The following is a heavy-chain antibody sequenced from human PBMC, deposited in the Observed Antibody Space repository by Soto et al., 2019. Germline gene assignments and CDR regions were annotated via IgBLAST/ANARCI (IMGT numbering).Heavy chain of an antibody. CDR2: ISAYNGNT. CDR1: GYTFTSYG. D-gene: IGHD6-13*01. J-gene: IGHJ6*02. V-gene: IGHV1-18*01. Sequence: ASVKVSCKASGYTFTSYGISWVRQAPGQGLEWMGWISAYNGNTNYAQKIQGRVTMTTDTSTSTAYMELRSLRSDDTAVYYCARDSIAAAANYGMDVWGQGTTVTVSS. CDR3: ARDSIAAAANYGMDV.